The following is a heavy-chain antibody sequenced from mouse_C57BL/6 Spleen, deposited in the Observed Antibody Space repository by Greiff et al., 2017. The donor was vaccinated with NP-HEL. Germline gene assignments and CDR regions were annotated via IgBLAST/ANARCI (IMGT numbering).Heavy chain of an antibody. D-gene: IGHD1-1*01. CDR1: GYTFTSYD. Sequence: VQLLQSGPELVKPGASVKLSCKASGYTFTSYDINWVKQRPGQGLEWIGWIYPRDGSTKYNEKFKGKATLTLDTSPSTAYMELHSLTSEDSAVYFCARRATVVATDYLDYWGQGTTLTVSS. CDR3: ARRATVVATDYLDY. V-gene: IGHV1-85*01. CDR2: IYPRDGST. J-gene: IGHJ2*01.